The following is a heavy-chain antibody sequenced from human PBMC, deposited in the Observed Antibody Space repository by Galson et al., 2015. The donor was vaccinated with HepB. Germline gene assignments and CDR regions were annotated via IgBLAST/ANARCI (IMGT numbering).Heavy chain of an antibody. CDR3: AKDSSGWSFEY. CDR2: IYYFGST. D-gene: IGHD6-19*01. CDR1: GGSLSLSY. V-gene: IGHV4-59*01. Sequence: LSLTCTVSGGSLSLSYWSWIRQPPGKGLEWIGYIYYFGSTNYNPSLKSRVTISIDTSKNQFSLNLSSVTTADTAVYYCAKDSSGWSFEYWGQGSLVTVSS. J-gene: IGHJ4*02.